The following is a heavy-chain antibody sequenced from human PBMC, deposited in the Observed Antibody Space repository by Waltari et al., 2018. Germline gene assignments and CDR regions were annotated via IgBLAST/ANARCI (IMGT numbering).Heavy chain of an antibody. CDR1: GGPISSYY. V-gene: IGHV4-59*01. CDR2: SNCRGST. CDR3: ARVSGRSSATHHFDY. J-gene: IGHJ4*02. Sequence: QVQLQESGPGLVKPSETLSLPCTVSGGPISSYYWSWIRQPPGKGLEWIWYSNCRGSTSYNPTLKSRVTISVDTSKNQFSLKLSSVTAADTAVYYCARVSGRSSATHHFDYWGQGTLVTVSS. D-gene: IGHD6-25*01.